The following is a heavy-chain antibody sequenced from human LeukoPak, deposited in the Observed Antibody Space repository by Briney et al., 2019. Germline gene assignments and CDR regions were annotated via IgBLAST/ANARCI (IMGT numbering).Heavy chain of an antibody. J-gene: IGHJ4*02. CDR2: IHYSDT. Sequence: SETLSLTCAVSGGSISSGGYSWSWIRQPPGKGLEWIGYIHYSDTYYNPSLKSRVTILVDTSKNQFSLKLTSVTAADTAVYYCASHSGGYAYWGQGTLVTVSS. CDR3: ASHSGGYAY. D-gene: IGHD5-12*01. CDR1: GGSISSGGYS. V-gene: IGHV4-30-4*07.